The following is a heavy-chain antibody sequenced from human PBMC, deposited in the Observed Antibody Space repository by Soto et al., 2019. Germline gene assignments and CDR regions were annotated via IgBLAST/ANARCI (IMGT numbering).Heavy chain of an antibody. Sequence: EASVKVSCKASGYTFTSYYMHWVRQAPGQGLEWMGIINPSVGSTSYAQKFQGRVTMTSDTSTSTVYMELSSLRSEDTAVYYCARVSGSYYPIDYWGQGTLVTVSS. CDR1: GYTFTSYY. D-gene: IGHD1-26*01. J-gene: IGHJ4*02. V-gene: IGHV1-46*01. CDR2: INPSVGST. CDR3: ARVSGSYYPIDY.